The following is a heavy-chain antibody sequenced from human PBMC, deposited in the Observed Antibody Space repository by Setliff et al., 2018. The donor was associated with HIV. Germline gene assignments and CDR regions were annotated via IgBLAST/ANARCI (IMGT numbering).Heavy chain of an antibody. J-gene: IGHJ6*02. CDR1: GGTFSSYS. D-gene: IGHD2-15*01. V-gene: IGHV1-69*13. CDR3: ARGSGGYCSCGSCYFGFGLAL. Sequence: SVKVSCKASGGTFSSYSITWVRQAPGQGLEWMGGIIPIFNTANYAQKFQGRVTITADESTSTAYMELSSLGSEDTAVYYCARGSGGYCSCGSCYFGFGLALWGQGTTVTVSS. CDR2: IIPIFNTA.